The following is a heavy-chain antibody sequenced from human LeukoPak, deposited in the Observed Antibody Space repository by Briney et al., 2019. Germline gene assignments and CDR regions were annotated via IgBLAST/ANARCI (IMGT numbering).Heavy chain of an antibody. Sequence: PSETLSLTCTVSGGSISNNYWSWIRQPPGKGLEWIGYIPSSGSTNYNPSLKSRVTISVDTSKNQFSLKLTSVTAADTAVYYCARGVYKPVDWGHGTLGTGSS. J-gene: IGHJ4*01. CDR1: GGSISNNY. D-gene: IGHD5/OR15-5a*01. CDR2: IPSSGST. V-gene: IGHV4-59*01. CDR3: ARGVYKPVD.